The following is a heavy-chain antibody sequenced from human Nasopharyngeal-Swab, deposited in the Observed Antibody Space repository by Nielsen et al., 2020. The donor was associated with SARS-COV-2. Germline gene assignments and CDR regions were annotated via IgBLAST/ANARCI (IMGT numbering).Heavy chain of an antibody. CDR1: GYTFTGYY. J-gene: IGHJ5*02. CDR3: AREPPLGYCSSTSCPGWFDP. V-gene: IGHV1-2*06. CDR2: INPNSGGT. Sequence: SVKVSCKASGYTFTGYYMHWVRQAPGQGLEWMGRINPNSGGTNYAQKLQGRVTMTTDTSTSTAYMELRSLRSDDTAVYYCAREPPLGYCSSTSCPGWFDPWGQGTLVTVSS. D-gene: IGHD2-2*01.